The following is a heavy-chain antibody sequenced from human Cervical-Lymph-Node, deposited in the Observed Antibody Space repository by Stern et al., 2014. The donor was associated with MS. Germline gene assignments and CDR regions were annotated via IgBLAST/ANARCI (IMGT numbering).Heavy chain of an antibody. CDR3: ALSGIAAAENY. D-gene: IGHD6-13*01. Sequence: VQLVESGAEVKKPGASVKVSCKAFGHTFANYGINWVRQAPGQGLEWMGWINGHNGDTNYTQNLQGRVTMTTDTSTTTAYMELRSLRSDDTAVYYCALSGIAAAENYWGQGTLVTVSS. J-gene: IGHJ4*02. CDR1: GHTFANYG. CDR2: INGHNGDT. V-gene: IGHV1-18*01.